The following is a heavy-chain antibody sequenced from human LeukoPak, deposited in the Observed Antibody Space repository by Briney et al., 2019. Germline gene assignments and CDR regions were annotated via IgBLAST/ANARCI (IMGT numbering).Heavy chain of an antibody. CDR3: ARDPVSNSGVRYFVF. CDR2: MSTDGSHI. J-gene: IGHJ4*02. D-gene: IGHD7-27*01. CDR1: GFTFSSYV. Sequence: PGGSLSLSCAASGFTFSSYVMHWVRQAPGKGLEWVAVMSTDGSHIYYADSVKGRFTISRDNSKNTLYLQVNSLRPEDTAVYYCARDPVSNSGVRYFVFWSQGSLVTVSS. V-gene: IGHV3-30*04.